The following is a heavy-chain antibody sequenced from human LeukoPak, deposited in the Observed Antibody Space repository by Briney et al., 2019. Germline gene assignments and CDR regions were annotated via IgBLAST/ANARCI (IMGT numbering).Heavy chain of an antibody. CDR2: ISYDGSNK. V-gene: IGHV3-30*03. CDR1: GFTFSSYS. J-gene: IGHJ4*02. Sequence: PGGSLRLSCAASGFTFSSYSMNWVRQAPGKGLEWVAVISYDGSNKYYADSVKGRFTISRDNSKNTLYLQMNSLRAEDTAVYYCASSFSYGSGSYYTAPFDYWGQGTLVTVSS. CDR3: ASSFSYGSGSYYTAPFDY. D-gene: IGHD3-10*01.